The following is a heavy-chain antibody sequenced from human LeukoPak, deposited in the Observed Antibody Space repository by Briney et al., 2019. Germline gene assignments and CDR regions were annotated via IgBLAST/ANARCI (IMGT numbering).Heavy chain of an antibody. Sequence: GGSLSHSRAASGFTFSSYAMNWVRQAPGKGLEWLSTISDIGGNTYYADSVKGRFTISRDNSKNTLYLQMNSLRAEDTAKYYCARDPYGDLYYLTYWGQGTLVTVSS. CDR2: ISDIGGNT. CDR1: GFTFSSYA. V-gene: IGHV3-23*01. CDR3: ARDPYGDLYYLTY. D-gene: IGHD4-17*01. J-gene: IGHJ4*02.